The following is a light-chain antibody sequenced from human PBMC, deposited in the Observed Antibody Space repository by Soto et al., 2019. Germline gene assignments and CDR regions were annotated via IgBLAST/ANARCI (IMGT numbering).Light chain of an antibody. J-gene: IGKJ1*01. V-gene: IGKV1-5*01. CDR3: QQYDYSRT. Sequence: DIQMTQSPSTLSASVGDSVTITCRASQSIGASLAWYQRKPGEAPKLLIYDVSNLESGVPSRFSGSGSGTEFSLTIRSLQSDDFATYYCQQYDYSRTFGQGTK. CDR2: DVS. CDR1: QSIGAS.